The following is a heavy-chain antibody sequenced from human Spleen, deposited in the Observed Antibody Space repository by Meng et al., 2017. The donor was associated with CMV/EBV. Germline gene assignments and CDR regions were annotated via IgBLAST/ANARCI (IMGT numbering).Heavy chain of an antibody. J-gene: IGHJ3*02. CDR3: ARNLVWSRSFDI. Sequence: HVTLEREGAGLLKPSETLPLTCAVYGGSFSGYYWSGIRQRPGKGLEWIGEINHSGSTNYNPSLKSRVTISVDTSKNQFSLKLSSVTAADTAVYYCARNLVWSRSFDIWGQGTMVTVSS. CDR1: GGSFSGYY. D-gene: IGHD3-10*01. V-gene: IGHV4-34*01. CDR2: INHSGST.